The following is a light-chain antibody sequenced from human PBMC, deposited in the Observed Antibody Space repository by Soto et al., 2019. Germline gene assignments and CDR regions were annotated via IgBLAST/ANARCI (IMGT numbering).Light chain of an antibody. Sequence: QSVLTQPPSVSAAPGQKVTISCSGSSSNIGVNSVSLDQQLPGTAPKLLIYDDNKRPSGIPDRFSGSKSGTSATLGITGLRAEDEADYSCPSYASSLSGYVFGTGTKVLVL. J-gene: IGLJ1*01. CDR3: PSYASSLSGYV. CDR1: SSNIGVNS. V-gene: IGLV1-51*01. CDR2: DDN.